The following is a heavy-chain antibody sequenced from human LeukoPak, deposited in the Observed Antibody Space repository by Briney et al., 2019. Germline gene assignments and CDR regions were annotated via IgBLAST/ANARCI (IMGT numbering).Heavy chain of an antibody. V-gene: IGHV4-34*01. J-gene: IGHJ5*02. Sequence: SETLSLTCAVYGGSFSGYYWSWIRQPPGKGLEWIGEINHSGSTNYNPSLKSRVTISVDTSKNQFSLKLSSVTAADTAVYYCAREPSPDCSGGSCYPGDWFDPWGQGTLVTVSS. D-gene: IGHD2-15*01. CDR2: INHSGST. CDR3: AREPSPDCSGGSCYPGDWFDP. CDR1: GGSFSGYY.